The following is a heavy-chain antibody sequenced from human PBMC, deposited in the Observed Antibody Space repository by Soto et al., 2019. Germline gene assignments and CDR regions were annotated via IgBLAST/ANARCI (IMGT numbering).Heavy chain of an antibody. D-gene: IGHD5-12*01. CDR3: VRPWLQYYFDY. CDR1: GFTFSSYA. J-gene: IGHJ4*02. Sequence: GESLRLSCSASGFTFSSYAMHWVRQAPGKGLEYVSAISSNGGSTYYADSVKGRFTISRDNSKNTLYLQRSSLRAEDTAVYYCVRPWLQYYFDYWGQGTLVTVSS. V-gene: IGHV3-64D*09. CDR2: ISSNGGST.